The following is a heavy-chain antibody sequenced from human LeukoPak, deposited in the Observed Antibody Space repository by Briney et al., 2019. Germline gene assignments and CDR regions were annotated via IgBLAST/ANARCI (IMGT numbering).Heavy chain of an antibody. D-gene: IGHD6-19*01. Sequence: SETLSLTCTVSGGSISSYYWSWIRQPPGKGLERIGYIYYSGSTNYNPSLKSRVTISVDTSKNQFSLKLSSVTAADTAVYYCARHSEQWLVQGYLQHWGQGTLVTVSS. J-gene: IGHJ1*01. CDR3: ARHSEQWLVQGYLQH. CDR1: GGSISSYY. CDR2: IYYSGST. V-gene: IGHV4-59*08.